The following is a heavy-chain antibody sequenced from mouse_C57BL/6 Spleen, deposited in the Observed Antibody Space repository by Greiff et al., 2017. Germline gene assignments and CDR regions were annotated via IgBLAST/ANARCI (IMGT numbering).Heavy chain of an antibody. CDR1: GFSLSTSGMG. V-gene: IGHV8-12*01. CDR3: ARTGDYYGSRASFAY. D-gene: IGHD1-1*01. J-gene: IGHJ3*01. CDR2: IYWDDDK. Sequence: QVTLKESGPGILQSSQTLSLTCSFSGFSLSTSGMGVSWIRQPSGKGLEWLAHIYWDDDKRYNPSLKSRLTISKDTSRNQVFLKITSVDTADTATYYCARTGDYYGSRASFAYWGQGTLVTVSA.